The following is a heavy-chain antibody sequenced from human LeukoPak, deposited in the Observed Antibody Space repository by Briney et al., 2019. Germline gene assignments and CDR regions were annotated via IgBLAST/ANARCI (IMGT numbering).Heavy chain of an antibody. V-gene: IGHV4-59*08. Sequence: SETLSLTCTVSGGSLSSYYWSWLRQPPGKGLEWIGYIYYSGSTNYNPSLKSRVTISVDSSKNQFPLKLSSVTAADTAVYYCARRAAAGWFDPWGQGTLVTVSS. CDR2: IYYSGST. J-gene: IGHJ5*02. D-gene: IGHD6-13*01. CDR1: GGSLSSYY. CDR3: ARRAAAGWFDP.